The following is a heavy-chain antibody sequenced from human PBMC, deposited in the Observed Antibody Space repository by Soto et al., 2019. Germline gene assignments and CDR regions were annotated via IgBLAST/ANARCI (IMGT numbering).Heavy chain of an antibody. V-gene: IGHV1-18*01. CDR1: GYTFTSYG. D-gene: IGHD2-2*01. J-gene: IGHJ6*02. Sequence: ASVKVSCKASGYTFTSYGISWVRQAPGQGLEWMGWISAYNGNTNYAQKLQGRVTMTTDTSTSTVYMELRSLRSDDTAVYYCARTRGSHHLYYYYGMDVWGQGTTVTVSS. CDR2: ISAYNGNT. CDR3: ARTRGSHHLYYYYGMDV.